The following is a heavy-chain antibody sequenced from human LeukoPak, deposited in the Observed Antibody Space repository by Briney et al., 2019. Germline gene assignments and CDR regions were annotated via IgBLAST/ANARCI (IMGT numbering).Heavy chain of an antibody. CDR1: GYTFTSYY. Sequence: GASVKVSCKASGYTFTSYYMHWVRQAPGQGLEWMGIINPSGGSTSYAQKFQGRVTMTRDTSTSTVYMELRSLRSEDTAVYYCARRCSSTSCYMGFDYWGQETLVTVSS. CDR3: ARRCSSTSCYMGFDY. V-gene: IGHV1-46*01. D-gene: IGHD2-2*02. CDR2: INPSGGST. J-gene: IGHJ4*02.